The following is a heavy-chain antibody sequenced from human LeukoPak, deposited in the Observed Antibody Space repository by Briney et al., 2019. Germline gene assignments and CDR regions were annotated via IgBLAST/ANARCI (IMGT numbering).Heavy chain of an antibody. CDR1: GFTFSNYA. J-gene: IGHJ4*02. CDR3: AKGVYGSGWAD. CDR2: ISGSGGIT. V-gene: IGHV3-23*01. D-gene: IGHD6-19*01. Sequence: PGASLRLSCAASGFTFSNYAMNWVRQAPGKGLEWVSHISGSGGITYYADSVKGRFTISRDNAKSTLCLQMNSLRAGDTAVYYCAKGVYGSGWADWGQGTLVTVSS.